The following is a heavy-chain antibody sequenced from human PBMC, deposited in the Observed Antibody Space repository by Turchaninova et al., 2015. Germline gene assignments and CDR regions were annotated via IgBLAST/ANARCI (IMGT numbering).Heavy chain of an antibody. CDR2: IKQDGSEK. Sequence: GQLVESGGDLVQPGGSLRLSCATSGLVFNAYWMSWVRQAPGKGLEWVANIKQDGSEKYYADFVKGRFTISRDNAKNSVYLEMNSLRVEDTALYYCASGSVRRRPLVRKACFDWWGPGTLVTVSS. J-gene: IGHJ4*02. D-gene: IGHD6-13*01. CDR3: ASGSVRRRPLVRKACFDW. V-gene: IGHV3-7*03. CDR1: GLVFNAYW.